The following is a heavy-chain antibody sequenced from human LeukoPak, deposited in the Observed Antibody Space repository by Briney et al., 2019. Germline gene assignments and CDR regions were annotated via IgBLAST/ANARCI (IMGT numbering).Heavy chain of an antibody. V-gene: IGHV3-33*01. CDR3: ARVPDSSGYYYDY. D-gene: IGHD3-22*01. CDR2: IWYDGSNK. Sequence: PGGSLGLSCAASGFTFSSYGMHWVRQAPGKGLEWVAVIWYDGSNKYYADSVKGRFTISRDNSKNTLYLQMNSLRAEDTAVYYCARVPDSSGYYYDYWGQGTLVTVSS. J-gene: IGHJ4*02. CDR1: GFTFSSYG.